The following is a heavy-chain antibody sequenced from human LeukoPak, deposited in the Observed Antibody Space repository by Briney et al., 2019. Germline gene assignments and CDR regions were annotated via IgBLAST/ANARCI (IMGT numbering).Heavy chain of an antibody. CDR1: GFTFRSYW. CDR3: ARARIVYGMDV. CDR2: ISSSSSYT. V-gene: IGHV3-11*06. D-gene: IGHD2-15*01. Sequence: PGGSLRLSCAASGFTFRSYWMSWIRQAPGKGLEWVSYISSSSSYTNYADSVKGRFTISRDNAKNSLYLQMNSLRAEDTAVYYCARARIVYGMDVWGQGTTVTVSS. J-gene: IGHJ6*02.